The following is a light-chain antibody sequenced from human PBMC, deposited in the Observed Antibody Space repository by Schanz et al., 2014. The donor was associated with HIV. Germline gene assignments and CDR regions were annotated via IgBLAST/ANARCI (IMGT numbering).Light chain of an antibody. CDR3: SSYAGSNNFVV. CDR2: DVT. J-gene: IGLJ2*01. V-gene: IGLV2-14*03. CDR1: NSDIGGYNF. Sequence: QSALTQPASVSGSPGQSITISCAGTNSDIGGYNFVSWYQQHPDKAPKLIIYDVTNRPSGISSCFSGSKSGNTASLTISGLQTEDEAQYYCSSYAGSNNFVVFGGGTKLTVL.